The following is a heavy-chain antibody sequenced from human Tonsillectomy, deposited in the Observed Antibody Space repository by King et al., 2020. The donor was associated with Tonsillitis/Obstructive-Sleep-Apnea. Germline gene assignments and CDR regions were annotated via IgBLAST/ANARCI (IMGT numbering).Heavy chain of an antibody. CDR1: GFTFSSYW. CDR2: INSDGSST. CDR3: ASDRPYYYGSGGNWFDP. J-gene: IGHJ5*02. D-gene: IGHD3-10*01. V-gene: IGHV3-74*01. Sequence: VQLVESGGGLVQPGGSLRLSCAASGFTFSSYWMHWVRQAPGKGLVWVSRINSDGSSTSYADSVKGRFTISRDNAKNTLYLQMNSLRAEDTAVYYCASDRPYYYGSGGNWFDPWGQGTLVTVS.